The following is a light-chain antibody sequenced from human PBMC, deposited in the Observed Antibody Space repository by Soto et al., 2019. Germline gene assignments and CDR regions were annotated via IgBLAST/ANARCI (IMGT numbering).Light chain of an antibody. V-gene: IGLV2-23*02. CDR1: SSDVGSYNF. J-gene: IGLJ2*01. Sequence: QSALTQPASVSGSPGQSITISCTGTSSDVGSYNFVSWYQQHPGKAPKLMSYEVTKRPSGVSSRFSGSQSGNTDSLTMSGLQAADEADYYCSSYAGSNTLVFGGGTKVTVL. CDR2: EVT. CDR3: SSYAGSNTLV.